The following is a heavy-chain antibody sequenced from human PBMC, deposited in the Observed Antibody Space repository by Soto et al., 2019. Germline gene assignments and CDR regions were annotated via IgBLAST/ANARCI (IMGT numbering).Heavy chain of an antibody. CDR3: AGRNSGDYPYFDF. CDR2: VYRGGST. D-gene: IGHD4-17*01. CDR1: GFTFSGYA. V-gene: IGHV3-66*01. J-gene: IGHJ4*02. Sequence: GGSLRLSCAASGFTFSGYAMTWVRQAPGKGLEWVSLVYRGGSTYYADSVKGRFTISRDSSKNTLYLQMNSLRADDTALYYCAGRNSGDYPYFDFWGPGTLVTVSS.